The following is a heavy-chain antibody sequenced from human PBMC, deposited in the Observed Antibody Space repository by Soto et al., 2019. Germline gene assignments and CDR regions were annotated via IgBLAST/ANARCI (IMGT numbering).Heavy chain of an antibody. CDR2: MYYTGVT. CDR3: ARGGEPLGYYGLDV. CDR1: GGSVRSGNHS. Sequence: QVQLQESGPGLLTASETLSLTCSVSGGSVRSGNHSWNWIRQPPGRGLEWLGYMYYTGVTNYNPSLKSRVSMSVDTSKSQFSLKLTSLTAADTAVYYCARGGEPLGYYGLDVWGQGTTVTVSS. V-gene: IGHV4-61*01. J-gene: IGHJ6*02. D-gene: IGHD3-10*01.